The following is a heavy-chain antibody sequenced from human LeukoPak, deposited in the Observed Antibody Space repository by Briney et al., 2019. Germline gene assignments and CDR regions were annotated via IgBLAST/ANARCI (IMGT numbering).Heavy chain of an antibody. D-gene: IGHD2-2*01. J-gene: IGHJ6*02. Sequence: GGSLRLSCAASGFTFSSYAMNWVRQAPGKGLEWVSAISGSGGITYYADSVKGRFTISRDNSKNTLYLQMNSLRAEDTAVYYCAKDLYCSSTSCSAVYYYYGMDVWGQGTTVTVSS. CDR3: AKDLYCSSTSCSAVYYYYGMDV. V-gene: IGHV3-23*01. CDR2: ISGSGGIT. CDR1: GFTFSSYA.